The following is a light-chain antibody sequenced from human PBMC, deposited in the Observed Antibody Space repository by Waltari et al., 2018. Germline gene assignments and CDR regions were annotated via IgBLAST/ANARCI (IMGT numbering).Light chain of an antibody. Sequence: QSALTQPRSVSGSPGQSVTLPCTGSSSTVGTYKYVSWYHQHPGKAPRLIIYDVYKPPSGVPDRFSGSKSGNTASLTISGLQAEDEADYYCCSYAGSYTYVFGSVTEVTVL. J-gene: IGLJ1*01. V-gene: IGLV2-11*01. CDR1: SSTVGTYKY. CDR3: CSYAGSYTYV. CDR2: DVY.